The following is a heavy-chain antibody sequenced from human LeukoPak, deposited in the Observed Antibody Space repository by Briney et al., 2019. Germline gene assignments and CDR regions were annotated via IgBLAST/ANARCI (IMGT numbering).Heavy chain of an antibody. D-gene: IGHD1-26*01. CDR3: ARHKGGRFSESYLDY. J-gene: IGHJ4*02. CDR1: GGSISNYY. CDR2: IYTSGST. V-gene: IGHV4-4*09. Sequence: PSETLSLTCTVSGGSISNYYWSWIRLPPGEGLEWIVYIYTSGSTNYKPSLESRATISIDTSKNQFSLKMSSVTAADTAVYYCARHKGGRFSESYLDYWGQGTLVTVSS.